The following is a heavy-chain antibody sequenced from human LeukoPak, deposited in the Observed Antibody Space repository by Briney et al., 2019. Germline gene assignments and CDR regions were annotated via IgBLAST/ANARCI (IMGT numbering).Heavy chain of an antibody. CDR1: GGSISSGSYY. Sequence: PSETLSLTCTVSGGSISSGSYYWSWIRQPAGKGLEWIGRIYTSGSTNYNPSLKSRVTISVDTSKNQFSLKLSSVTAADTAVYYCASQSSVAGIHWGQGSLVTVSS. CDR2: IYTSGST. V-gene: IGHV4-61*02. J-gene: IGHJ4*02. CDR3: ASQSSVAGIH. D-gene: IGHD6-19*01.